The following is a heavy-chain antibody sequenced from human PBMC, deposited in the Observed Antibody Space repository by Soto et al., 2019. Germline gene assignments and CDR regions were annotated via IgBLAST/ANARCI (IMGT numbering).Heavy chain of an antibody. CDR1: GFTFSSYA. V-gene: IGHV3-23*01. D-gene: IGHD4-4*01. CDR3: GKAGGRPPNTRDSNYFRYYFSGMDV. Sequence: EVQLLESGGGLVQPGGSLRLSCAASGFTFSSYAMSWVRPAPGKGLEWVSDISGSGGSTYYAYSVKGRFTISRDNSKNTLYMQMNSLRSKDKAVDYCGKAGGRPPNTRDSNYFRYYFSGMDVWGPWTTVTVSS. CDR2: ISGSGGST. J-gene: IGHJ6*02.